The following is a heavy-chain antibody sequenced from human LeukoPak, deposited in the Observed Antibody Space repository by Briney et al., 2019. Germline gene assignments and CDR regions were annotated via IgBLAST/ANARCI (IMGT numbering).Heavy chain of an antibody. J-gene: IGHJ4*02. Sequence: GGSLRLSCAAPGLIFSNAWMNWVRQAPGKGLVWVSRIYSDGSSTSYADSVKGRLTISRDNAKSTLFLQMNSLRAEDTAVYYCARDVDFDYWGQGTLVTVSS. CDR1: GLIFSNAW. CDR2: IYSDGSST. V-gene: IGHV3-74*01. D-gene: IGHD2-21*01. CDR3: ARDVDFDY.